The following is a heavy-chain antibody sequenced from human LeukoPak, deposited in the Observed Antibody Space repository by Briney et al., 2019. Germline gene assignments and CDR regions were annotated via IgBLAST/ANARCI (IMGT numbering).Heavy chain of an antibody. Sequence: PGRSLRLSCAASGFTFDDYAMPWVRQAPGKGLEWVSAISGSGGSTYYADSVKGRFTISRDNSKNTLYLQMNSLRAEDTAVYYCAKDIYFDWLLPQRYFDYWGQGTLVTVSS. D-gene: IGHD3-9*01. J-gene: IGHJ4*02. V-gene: IGHV3-23*01. CDR1: GFTFDDYA. CDR2: ISGSGGST. CDR3: AKDIYFDWLLPQRYFDY.